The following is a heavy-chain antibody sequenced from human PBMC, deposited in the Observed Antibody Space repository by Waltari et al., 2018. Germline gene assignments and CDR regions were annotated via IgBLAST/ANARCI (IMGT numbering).Heavy chain of an antibody. J-gene: IGHJ3*02. CDR2: IYHSGTT. D-gene: IGHD3-10*01. CDR1: GGSISSTYW. CDR3: ARGRVANISMFRGAFDI. Sequence: QFQLLESGPGLVKPSGTLSLTCAVSGGSISSTYWWTWVRQSPGKGLEWIGEIYHSGTTNYNPSLKRRVTISMDKSKNQFSLTLSSVTAADTALYYCARGRVANISMFRGAFDIWGQGTMVTVSS. V-gene: IGHV4-4*02.